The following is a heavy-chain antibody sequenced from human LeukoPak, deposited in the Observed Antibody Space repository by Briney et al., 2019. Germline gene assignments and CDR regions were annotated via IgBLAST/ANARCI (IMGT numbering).Heavy chain of an antibody. Sequence: GASVTVSCKASGYTFTVYYMHWVRQAPGQGLEWMGRINPNSGGTNYAQKFQGTVTMTRDTSISTAYMELSRLRSDDTAVYYCASSKTDYYFDYWGQGTLVTVSS. D-gene: IGHD1-14*01. CDR3: ASSKTDYYFDY. CDR2: INPNSGGT. CDR1: GYTFTVYY. V-gene: IGHV1-2*02. J-gene: IGHJ4*02.